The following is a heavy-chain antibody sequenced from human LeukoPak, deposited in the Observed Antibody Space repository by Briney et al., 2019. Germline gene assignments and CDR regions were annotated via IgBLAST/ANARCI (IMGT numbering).Heavy chain of an antibody. D-gene: IGHD2-2*02. Sequence: SETLSLTCAVSGYSISSGYYWGWIRPPPGKGLEWIGSIYHSGSTYYNPSLKSRVTISVDTSKNQFSLKLSSVTAADTAVYHCARSTIVVVPAAIGYWGQGTLVTV. V-gene: IGHV4-38-2*01. J-gene: IGHJ4*02. CDR1: GYSISSGYY. CDR3: ARSTIVVVPAAIGY. CDR2: IYHSGST.